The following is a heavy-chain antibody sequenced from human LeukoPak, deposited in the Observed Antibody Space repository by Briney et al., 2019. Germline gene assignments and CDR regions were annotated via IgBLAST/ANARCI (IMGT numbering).Heavy chain of an antibody. CDR1: GYSFTTFG. CDR2: SSGYNDNT. CDR3: AREYCSGGSCNSVDY. Sequence: ASVKVSCKASGYSFTTFGISWVRQAPGQGLEWMGWSSGYNDNTNYAQKFQGRFTITTDTSTTTTYMELTSLTSDDTAIYYCAREYCSGGSCNSVDYWGQGTLVTVSS. V-gene: IGHV1-18*01. J-gene: IGHJ4*02. D-gene: IGHD2-15*01.